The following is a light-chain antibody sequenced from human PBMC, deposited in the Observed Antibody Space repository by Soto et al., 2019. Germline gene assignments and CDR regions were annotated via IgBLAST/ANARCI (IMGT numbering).Light chain of an antibody. CDR2: DAS. Sequence: EIVLTQSPGTLSLSPGERATLSCRASQSVTNNYLAWYQQKPGQAPRLIIYDASSRASGIPDRFSGSGSGTDFTLTITRLQPEDLAMYYCQQNAYSPRTFGQGTKVEI. J-gene: IGKJ1*01. CDR3: QQNAYSPRT. V-gene: IGKV3-20*01. CDR1: QSVTNNY.